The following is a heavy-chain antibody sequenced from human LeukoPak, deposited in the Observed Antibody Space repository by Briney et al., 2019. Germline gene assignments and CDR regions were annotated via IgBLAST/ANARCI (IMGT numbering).Heavy chain of an antibody. CDR2: INPNSGGT. V-gene: IGHV1-2*06. CDR1: GYTFTGYY. J-gene: IGHJ4*02. D-gene: IGHD6-19*01. Sequence: ASVKVSCKASGYTFTGYYMYWVRQAPGQGLEWMGRINPNSGGTNYAQKFQGRLTITRDTSIRTAYMELSRLRSDDTAVYYCARVSGKGPSGWYYSDFDYWGQGTLVTVSS. CDR3: ARVSGKGPSGWYYSDFDY.